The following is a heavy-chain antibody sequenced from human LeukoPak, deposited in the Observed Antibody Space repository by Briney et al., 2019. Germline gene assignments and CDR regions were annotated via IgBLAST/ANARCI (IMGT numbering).Heavy chain of an antibody. D-gene: IGHD2-21*01. V-gene: IGHV3-30*04. CDR1: GFTFNNYA. Sequence: GGSLRLSCAASGFTFNNYAMHWVRQAPGKGLDWVAVISFDGSNKYYADSVRGRFTVSRDNSKNMLYLQMNGLRTEDAALYHCAREYCGRECYSGVDYWGQGTLVTVYS. J-gene: IGHJ4*02. CDR2: ISFDGSNK. CDR3: AREYCGRECYSGVDY.